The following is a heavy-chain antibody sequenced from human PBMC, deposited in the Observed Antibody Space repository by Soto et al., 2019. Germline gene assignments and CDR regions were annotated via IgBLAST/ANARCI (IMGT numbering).Heavy chain of an antibody. CDR2: IYYSGST. CDR3: AGTTTAPFAH. CDR1: GGSINGDY. D-gene: IGHD4-4*01. J-gene: IGHJ4*02. V-gene: IGHV4-59*08. Sequence: SEDPSFTCTVSGGSINGDYWRWIRQRPGKGLEWIGYIYYSGSTNYNPSLKSRVTISVDTSKNQFSLKLSSVTAADTAVYYCAGTTTAPFAHWGQGTLVTVS.